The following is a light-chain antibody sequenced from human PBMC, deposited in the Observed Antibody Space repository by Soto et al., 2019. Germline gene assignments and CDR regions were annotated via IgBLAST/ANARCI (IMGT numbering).Light chain of an antibody. CDR1: QSVSSSY. Sequence: EIVLTQSPGTLSLSPGERATLSCRASQSVSSSYLAWYQQKPGQAPRLLIYGASSRATGIPDRFSGSGSGTDFTLTCSRLEPEDFAVYYCQQYGSSPGTFGQGTKVEIK. CDR2: GAS. V-gene: IGKV3-20*01. J-gene: IGKJ1*01. CDR3: QQYGSSPGT.